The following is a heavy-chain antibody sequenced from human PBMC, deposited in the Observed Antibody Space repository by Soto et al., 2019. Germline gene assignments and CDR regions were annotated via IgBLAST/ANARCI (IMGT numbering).Heavy chain of an antibody. CDR1: GYTFTSYD. CDR2: MNPNSGKT. CDR3: ARELSGGSDY. J-gene: IGHJ4*02. Sequence: QVQLVQSWAEVKKPGASVKVSCKASGYTFTSYDINWVRQATGQGLEWMGWMNPNSGKTGNARKCQGRVPMTRHTSISTAYMELSSLRSEDTAVYYCARELSGGSDYWGQGNLVSVSS. D-gene: IGHD1-26*01. V-gene: IGHV1-8*01.